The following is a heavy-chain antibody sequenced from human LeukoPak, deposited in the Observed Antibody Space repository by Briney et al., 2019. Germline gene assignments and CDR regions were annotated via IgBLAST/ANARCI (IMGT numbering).Heavy chain of an antibody. CDR3: ARGSEYYDLDY. V-gene: IGHV3-74*01. J-gene: IGHJ4*02. Sequence: GGSLRLSCTASGFSFSGHWMHWARQLPGKGLVWVSRISPTGSTTSYADSVKGRFTVSRDNAKNTLYLQVNNLRAEDTAVYYCARGSEYYDLDYWGQGTLVTVSS. CDR1: GFSFSGHW. CDR2: ISPTGSTT. D-gene: IGHD3-22*01.